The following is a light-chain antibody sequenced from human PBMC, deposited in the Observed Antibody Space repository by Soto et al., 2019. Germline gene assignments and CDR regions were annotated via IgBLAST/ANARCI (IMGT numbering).Light chain of an antibody. CDR2: GAS. Sequence: EIVMTQSPATLSVSPGERATLYCRASQTVSSNLAWYLQKPGQAPRLVMYGASTRATGIPARFSGSGSGTEFTLTISGLQSEDLAVYYCQQYKNWPWTFGQGTKVDI. CDR3: QQYKNWPWT. J-gene: IGKJ1*01. CDR1: QTVSSN. V-gene: IGKV3-15*01.